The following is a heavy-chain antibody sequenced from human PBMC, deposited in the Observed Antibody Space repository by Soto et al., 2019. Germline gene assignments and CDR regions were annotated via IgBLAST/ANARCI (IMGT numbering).Heavy chain of an antibody. Sequence: GGSLRLSCAASGFTFSSYGMHWVRQAPGKGLEWVAVIWYDGSNKYYADSVKGRFTISRDNSKNTLYLQMNSLRAEDTAVYYCARDGGVGWSYYYYYGMDVWGQGTTVTVSS. J-gene: IGHJ6*02. CDR2: IWYDGSNK. CDR3: ARDGGVGWSYYYYYGMDV. D-gene: IGHD3-16*01. V-gene: IGHV3-33*01. CDR1: GFTFSSYG.